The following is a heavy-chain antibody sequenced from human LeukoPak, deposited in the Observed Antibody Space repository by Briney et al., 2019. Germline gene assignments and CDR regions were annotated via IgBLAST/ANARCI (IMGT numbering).Heavy chain of an antibody. CDR1: GYTFTSYG. CDR2: ISGYNGNT. D-gene: IGHD1-26*01. J-gene: IGHJ4*02. V-gene: IGHV1-18*01. CDR3: ARDPPGVGVDFDY. Sequence: GASVKVSCKASGYTFTSYGITWVRQAPGQGLEWMGWISGYNGNTNYAQKLQGRVSMTTDTSTSTAYMELRSPRSDDTAVYYCARDPPGVGVDFDYWGQGTLVTVSS.